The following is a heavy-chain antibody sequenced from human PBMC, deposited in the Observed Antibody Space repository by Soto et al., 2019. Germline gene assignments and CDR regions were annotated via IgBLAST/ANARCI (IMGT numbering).Heavy chain of an antibody. CDR3: ARMGIRKSFDY. Sequence: PGGSLRLSCAASGFTFSSYDMHWVHQATGKGLEWVSAIGTAGDTYYPGSVKGRFTISRENAKNSLYLQMNSLRAEDTAVYYCARMGIRKSFDYWGQGTLVTVSS. CDR2: IGTAGDT. J-gene: IGHJ4*02. CDR1: GFTFSSYD. V-gene: IGHV3-13*01. D-gene: IGHD6-13*01.